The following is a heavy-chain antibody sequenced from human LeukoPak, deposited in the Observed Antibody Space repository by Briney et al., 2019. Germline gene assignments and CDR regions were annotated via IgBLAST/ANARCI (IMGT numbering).Heavy chain of an antibody. CDR2: IYYSGST. D-gene: IGHD3-22*01. CDR1: GDSVSSGSYY. V-gene: IGHV4-61*01. J-gene: IGHJ4*02. CDR3: ARGGYYYDSSGYLYYFDY. Sequence: SETLSLTCTVSGDSVSSGSYYWSWIRQPSGKGLEWIGYIYYSGSTNYNPSLKSRVTISVDTSKNQFSLKLSSVTAADTAVYYCARGGYYYDSSGYLYYFDYWGQGTLVTVSS.